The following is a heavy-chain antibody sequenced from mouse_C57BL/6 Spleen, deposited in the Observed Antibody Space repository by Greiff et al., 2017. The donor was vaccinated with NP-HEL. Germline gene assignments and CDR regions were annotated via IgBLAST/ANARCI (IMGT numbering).Heavy chain of an antibody. CDR1: GYTFTSYW. J-gene: IGHJ4*01. CDR3: ARGGGKDAMDY. Sequence: QVQLKQPGAELVRPGSSVKLSCKASGYTFTSYWMHWVKQRPIQGLEWIGNIDPSDSETHYNQKFKDKATLTVDKSSSTAYMQLSSLTSEDSAVYYCARGGGKDAMDYWGQGTSVTVSS. CDR2: IDPSDSET. D-gene: IGHD1-1*01. V-gene: IGHV1-52*01.